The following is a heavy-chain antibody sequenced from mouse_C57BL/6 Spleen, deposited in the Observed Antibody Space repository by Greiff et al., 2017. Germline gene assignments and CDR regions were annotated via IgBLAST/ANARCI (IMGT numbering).Heavy chain of an antibody. CDR2: IDPENGDT. CDR1: GFNIKDDY. J-gene: IGHJ3*01. D-gene: IGHD2-4*01. Sequence: EVQLQQSGAELVRPGASVKLSCTASGFNIKDDYMHWVKQRPEQGLEWIGWIDPENGDTEYASKFQGKATITADTSSNTAYLQLSSLTSEDTAVYYCTRRNDYAGVAYWGQGTLVTVSA. CDR3: TRRNDYAGVAY. V-gene: IGHV14-4*01.